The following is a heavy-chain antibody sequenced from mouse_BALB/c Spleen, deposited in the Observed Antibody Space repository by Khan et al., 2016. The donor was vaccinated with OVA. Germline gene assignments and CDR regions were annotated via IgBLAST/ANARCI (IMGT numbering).Heavy chain of an antibody. D-gene: IGHD1-2*01. V-gene: IGHV3-2*02. J-gene: IGHJ2*01. CDR1: GYSITSGYG. CDR2: ISYRGRT. CDR3: ARTARIKY. Sequence: EVQLQESGPGLVKPSQSLSLTCTVTGYSITSGYGWNWIRQFPGNKLEWMGYISYRGRTNYNPSLKSRISLTRDTSKNQFFLQLNSVTTEDTATYYCARTARIKYWGQGTTLTVAS.